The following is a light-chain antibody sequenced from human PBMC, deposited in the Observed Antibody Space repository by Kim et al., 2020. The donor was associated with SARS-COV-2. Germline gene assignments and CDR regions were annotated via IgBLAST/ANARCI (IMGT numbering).Light chain of an antibody. Sequence: ATINGKSSQSVLHTSHNKNYLAWYQQKPGQPPKLLIYWASTRESGVPDRFSGSGSGTDFTLIISSLQAEDMAVYYCQQYYSSPWTFGQGTKVDIK. CDR1: QSVLHTSHNKNY. J-gene: IGKJ1*01. CDR2: WAS. CDR3: QQYYSSPWT. V-gene: IGKV4-1*01.